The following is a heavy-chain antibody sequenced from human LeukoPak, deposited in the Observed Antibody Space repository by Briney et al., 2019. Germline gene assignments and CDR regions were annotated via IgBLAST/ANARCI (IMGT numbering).Heavy chain of an antibody. V-gene: IGHV3-30*18. J-gene: IGHJ4*02. CDR3: AKGSYYDSSGSFYFDY. D-gene: IGHD3-22*01. CDR2: ISYDGSNK. CDR1: GFTFSSYG. Sequence: GGSLTLSCAASGFTFSSYGMHWVRQAPGKGLEWVAVISYDGSNKYHADSVKGRFTISRDNSKNTLYVQVNSLGTEDTAAYYCAKGSYYDSSGSFYFDYWGQGTLVTVSS.